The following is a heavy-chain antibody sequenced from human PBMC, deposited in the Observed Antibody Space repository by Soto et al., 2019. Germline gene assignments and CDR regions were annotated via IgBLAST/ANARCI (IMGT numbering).Heavy chain of an antibody. J-gene: IGHJ6*02. CDR1: GFMVSTNY. V-gene: IGHV3-53*01. CDR2: IYSGGGT. D-gene: IGHD3-3*01. CDR3: ARESYSFWSGHYLIGGGMDV. Sequence: EVQLVESGGGLIQPGGSLRLSCAASGFMVSTNYMNWVRQAPEKGLEWVSVIYSGGGTFYPDSVKGRFIISRDNSKNTVYLQMSSLRAEDTAVYYCARESYSFWSGHYLIGGGMDVWGQGTTVTVSS.